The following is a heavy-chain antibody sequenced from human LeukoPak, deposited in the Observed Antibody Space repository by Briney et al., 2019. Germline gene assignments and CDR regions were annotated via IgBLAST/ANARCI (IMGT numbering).Heavy chain of an antibody. CDR2: INPNSGGT. D-gene: IGHD2-2*02. V-gene: IGHV1-2*02. J-gene: IGHJ4*02. Sequence: AASVKVSCKASGYTYTDYYMHSVRQAPGQGLEWMAWINPNSGGTHYAQKFQGRVTLTRDTSISTAYMELSRLRADDTALYYCARGDCSSTSCYTEDYWGQGTLVTVSS. CDR3: ARGDCSSTSCYTEDY. CDR1: GYTYTDYY.